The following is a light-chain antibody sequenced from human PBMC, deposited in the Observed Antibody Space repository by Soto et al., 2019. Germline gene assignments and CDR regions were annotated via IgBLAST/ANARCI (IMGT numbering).Light chain of an antibody. Sequence: DIQMTQSPSSLSASVGDRVTITCRAGQDINIYLAWYQQKPGKVPKLLISAASTLQSGVPSRFSGTGSGTDFTLTISSLQTEDVATYYCQKYDGAPLTFGGGTKVEI. V-gene: IGKV1-27*01. CDR1: QDINIY. CDR2: AAS. J-gene: IGKJ4*01. CDR3: QKYDGAPLT.